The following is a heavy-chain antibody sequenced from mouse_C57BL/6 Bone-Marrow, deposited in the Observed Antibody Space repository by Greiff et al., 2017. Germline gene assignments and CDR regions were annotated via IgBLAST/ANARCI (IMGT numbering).Heavy chain of an antibody. J-gene: IGHJ2*01. D-gene: IGHD2-10*01. Sequence: QVQLQQSGAELVKPGASVKISCKASGYAFSSYWMNWVKQRPGKGLEWIGQIYPGDGDTNYNGKFKGKATLTADKSSSTAYMQLSSLTSEDSAVYFCARRARLLSSDYWGQGTTLTVSS. V-gene: IGHV1-80*01. CDR3: ARRARLLSSDY. CDR1: GYAFSSYW. CDR2: IYPGDGDT.